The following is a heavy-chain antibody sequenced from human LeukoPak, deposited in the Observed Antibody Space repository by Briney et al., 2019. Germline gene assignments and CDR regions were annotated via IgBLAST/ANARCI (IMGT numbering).Heavy chain of an antibody. V-gene: IGHV1-24*01. Sequence: ASVKVSCKVSGYTLAELSMHCVRQAPGKGLEGVGGFDPEDGETIYAQKFQGRVTMTEDTSTGTAYMELSSLRSEDTAVYYCATTLNWNKRYYYYYMDVWGKGTTVTVSS. D-gene: IGHD1/OR15-1a*01. CDR1: GYTLAELS. J-gene: IGHJ6*03. CDR2: FDPEDGET. CDR3: ATTLNWNKRYYYYYMDV.